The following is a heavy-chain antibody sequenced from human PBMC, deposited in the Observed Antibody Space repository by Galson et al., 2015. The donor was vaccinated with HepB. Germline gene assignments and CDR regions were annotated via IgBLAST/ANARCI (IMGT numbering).Heavy chain of an antibody. D-gene: IGHD3-22*01. V-gene: IGHV3-73*01. CDR2: IGSKANSYAT. CDR1: GFTFSGSA. Sequence: LRLSCAASGFTFSGSAMHWVRQASGKGLEWVGRIGSKANSYATAYAASVKGRFTISRDDSKNTAYLQMNSLKTEDTAVYYCTRPGDSPLDYWGQGTLVTVSS. J-gene: IGHJ4*02. CDR3: TRPGDSPLDY.